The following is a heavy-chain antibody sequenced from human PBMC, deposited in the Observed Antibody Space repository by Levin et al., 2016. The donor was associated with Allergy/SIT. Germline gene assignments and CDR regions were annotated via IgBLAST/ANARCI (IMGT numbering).Heavy chain of an antibody. D-gene: IGHD1-26*01. CDR2: ISSNSYYI. CDR3: VRDVMVGLSGSGDFFDF. CDR1: GFTFSSYS. Sequence: GESLKISCAASGFTFSSYSMNWVRQAPGKGLEWVSCISSNSYYIYYADSVKGRFTISRDNAKNSLYLQMNSLRAEDTAVYYCVRDVMVGLSGSGDFFDFWGQGTLVTVSS. V-gene: IGHV3-21*01. J-gene: IGHJ4*02.